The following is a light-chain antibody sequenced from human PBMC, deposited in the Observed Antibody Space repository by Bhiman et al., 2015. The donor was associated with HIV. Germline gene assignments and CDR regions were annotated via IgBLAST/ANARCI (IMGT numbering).Light chain of an antibody. CDR1: SSDVGAYDY. CDR2: DVR. V-gene: IGLV2-14*03. CDR3: TSYTISSLYV. Sequence: QSALTQPASVSGSPGQSITISCTGSSSDVGAYDYVSWYQQHPGKAPTLMIYDVRNRPSGVSNRFSGSKSGNTASLTISGLQAEDEADYYCTSYTISSLYVFGTGTKVTVL. J-gene: IGLJ1*01.